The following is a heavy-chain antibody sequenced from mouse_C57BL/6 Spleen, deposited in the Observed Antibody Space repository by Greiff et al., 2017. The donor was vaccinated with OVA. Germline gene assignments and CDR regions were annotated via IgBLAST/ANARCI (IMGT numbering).Heavy chain of an antibody. CDR3: TRGDDGYLYYYAMDY. J-gene: IGHJ4*01. D-gene: IGHD2-3*01. CDR2: IYPGNSDT. CDR1: GYTFTSYW. Sequence: VHVKQSGTVLARPGASVKMSCKTSGYTFTSYWMHWVKQRPGQGLEWIGAIYPGNSDTSYNQKFKGKAKLTAVTSASTAYMELSSLTNEDSAVYYCTRGDDGYLYYYAMDYWGQGTSVTVSS. V-gene: IGHV1-5*01.